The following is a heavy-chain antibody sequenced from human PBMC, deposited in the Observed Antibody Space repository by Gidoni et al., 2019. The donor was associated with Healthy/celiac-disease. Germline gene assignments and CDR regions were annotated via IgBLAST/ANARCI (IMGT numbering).Heavy chain of an antibody. J-gene: IGHJ5*02. CDR3: ARDIVVVPAAKTSSTYNWFDP. D-gene: IGHD2-2*01. V-gene: IGHV4-4*02. Sequence: QVQLQESGPGLVKPSGTLSLTCAVSGGSIRSSNWWSWVRQPPGKGLEWIGEIYHSGSTNYNPSLKSRFTISVDKSKNQFSLKLSSVTAADTAVYYCARDIVVVPAAKTSSTYNWFDPWGQGTLVTVSS. CDR2: IYHSGST. CDR1: GGSIRSSNW.